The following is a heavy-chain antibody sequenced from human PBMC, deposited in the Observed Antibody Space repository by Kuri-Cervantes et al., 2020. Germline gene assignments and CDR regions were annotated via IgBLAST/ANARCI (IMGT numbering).Heavy chain of an antibody. CDR2: IYSGGST. D-gene: IGHD6-19*01. J-gene: IGHJ5*02. CDR1: GFTVSNNY. CDR3: AREGAVAGPGFDP. Sequence: GGSLRLSCAASGFTVSNNYMTWVRQAPGKGLEWVSVIYSGGSTYYAVSVKGRFTISRDNAKNSLYLQMNRLRSDDTAVYYCAREGAVAGPGFDPWGQGTLVTVSS. V-gene: IGHV3-53*05.